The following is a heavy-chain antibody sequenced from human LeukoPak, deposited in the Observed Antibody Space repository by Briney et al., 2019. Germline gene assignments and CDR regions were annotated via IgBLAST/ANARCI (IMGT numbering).Heavy chain of an antibody. D-gene: IGHD4-17*01. Sequence: PSETLSLTCTVSGGSISSSSYYWGWIRQPPGKGLEWIGSIYYSGSTYHNPSLKSRVTISVDTSKNQFSLKLSSVTAADTAVYYCAREAVSDYIGDYFDYWGQGTLVTVSS. CDR2: IYYSGST. CDR3: AREAVSDYIGDYFDY. CDR1: GGSISSSSYY. V-gene: IGHV4-39*07. J-gene: IGHJ4*02.